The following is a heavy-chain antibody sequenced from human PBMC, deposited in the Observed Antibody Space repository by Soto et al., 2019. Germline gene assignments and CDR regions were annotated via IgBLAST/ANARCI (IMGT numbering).Heavy chain of an antibody. Sequence: QVQLVQSGAEVKKPGASVKVSCKASGYTFTSYGISWVRQAPGQGLEWMGWLSAYNGNTNYAQKLQGRVTMTTDTSTSTAYMELRSLRSDDTAVYYCARGEGIAVASGRPYYYYYGMDVWGQGTTVTVSS. CDR1: GYTFTSYG. V-gene: IGHV1-18*04. D-gene: IGHD6-19*01. J-gene: IGHJ6*02. CDR3: ARGEGIAVASGRPYYYYYGMDV. CDR2: LSAYNGNT.